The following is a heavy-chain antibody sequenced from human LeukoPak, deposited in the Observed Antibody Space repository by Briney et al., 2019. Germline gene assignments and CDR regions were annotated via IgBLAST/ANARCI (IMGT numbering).Heavy chain of an antibody. CDR2: ISGSGDRT. CDR3: SNEQWRDH. D-gene: IGHD6-19*01. V-gene: IGHV3-23*01. Sequence: PGGSLRLSCAASGFTFSNFAMIWVRQAPGKGLEWVSGISGSGDRTYYADSVKGRFSISRDNSKNTLYLQMNSLRAEDTAVYYCSNEQWRDHWSRGTLVTVSS. J-gene: IGHJ4*02. CDR1: GFTFSNFA.